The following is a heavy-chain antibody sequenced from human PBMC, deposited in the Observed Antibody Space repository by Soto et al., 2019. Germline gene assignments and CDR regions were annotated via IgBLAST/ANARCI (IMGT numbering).Heavy chain of an antibody. V-gene: IGHV4-31*03. J-gene: IGHJ4*02. Sequence: QVQLQESGPGLVKPSQTLSLTCTVSGGSISTGDFSWTWIRQHPGKGLEWIGDMYHSGSPYYNPSLKSRLTISVDPSKSQCSLRLSSVTAADTAVYYCARTRVNVVGLNLEDTYFDSWGRWTLVTVSS. CDR1: GGSISTGDFS. CDR3: ARTRVNVVGLNLEDTYFDS. CDR2: MYHSGSP. D-gene: IGHD2-21*01.